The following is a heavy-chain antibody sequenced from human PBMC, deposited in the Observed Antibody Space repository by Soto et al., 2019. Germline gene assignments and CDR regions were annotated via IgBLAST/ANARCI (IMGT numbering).Heavy chain of an antibody. Sequence: EVQLVKSGGGLVQPGGSLRLSCAASGFTFSRSWMYWVRQPPGKGPERVSRINTDGSDTLYADSVKGRFTISRDNARNTLYLQMNSLRTEDTAMYYCARDQSVAGPTIVDYWGQGTPVTVSS. J-gene: IGHJ4*02. D-gene: IGHD6-19*01. CDR1: GFTFSRSW. V-gene: IGHV3-74*03. CDR2: INTDGSDT. CDR3: ARDQSVAGPTIVDY.